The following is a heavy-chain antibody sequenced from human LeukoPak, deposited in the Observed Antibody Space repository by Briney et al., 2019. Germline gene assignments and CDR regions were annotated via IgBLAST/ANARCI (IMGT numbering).Heavy chain of an antibody. CDR2: ISGYNGNT. CDR1: DYTFTSYS. D-gene: IGHD6-19*01. J-gene: IGHJ4*02. V-gene: IGHV1-18*04. CDR3: ARAVSSGQWLVRYYFDY. Sequence: ASVKVSCKASDYTFTSYSISWVRQAPGQGLEWMGWISGYNGNTNYAQKFQGRVTMTTDTSTSTAYMELRSLRSDDTAVYYCARAVSSGQWLVRYYFDYWGQGTLVTVSS.